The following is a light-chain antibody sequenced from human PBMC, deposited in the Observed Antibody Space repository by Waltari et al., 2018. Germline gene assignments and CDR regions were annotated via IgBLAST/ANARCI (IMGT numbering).Light chain of an antibody. CDR2: DVP. CDR3: CSYASGSTYV. V-gene: IGLV2-23*02. J-gene: IGLJ1*01. CDR1: SSDVGSYNL. Sequence: QSALTQPASVSGSPGQPITISCTGTSSDVGSYNLVSWYQQHPGNGPKLIIYDVPTRPAGVSHRLSGSKSGDTSALSISGLQAEDEADYYCCSYASGSTYVFGSGTKVTVL.